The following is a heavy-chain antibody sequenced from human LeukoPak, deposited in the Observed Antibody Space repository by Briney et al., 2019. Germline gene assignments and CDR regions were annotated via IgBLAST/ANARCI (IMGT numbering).Heavy chain of an antibody. CDR1: GDSISSYH. CDR3: ARVLRVGPTAFDF. V-gene: IGHV4-59*12. Sequence: SETLSLTCTVSGDSISSYHWSWIRQPPGKGLEWIGYISYSGGPNYNPSHKSRVTISVDTSKNQFSLKLSSVTAADTAVYYCARVLRVGPTAFDFWGQGTLVTVSS. D-gene: IGHD1-26*01. J-gene: IGHJ4*02. CDR2: ISYSGGP.